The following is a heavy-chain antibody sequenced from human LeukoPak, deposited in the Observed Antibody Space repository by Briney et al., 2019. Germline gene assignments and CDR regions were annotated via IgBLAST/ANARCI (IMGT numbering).Heavy chain of an antibody. D-gene: IGHD1-7*01. V-gene: IGHV3-74*01. J-gene: IGHJ4*02. CDR2: INSDGSTT. CDR3: AREKTNWNYGFDQ. CDR1: GFTFSSYW. Sequence: PGGSLRLSCAASGFTFSSYWMHWVRQAPGKGPVWVSRINSDGSTTSYADSVKGRFTISRGNAKNTLYLQMNSLRAEDTAVYYCAREKTNWNYGFDQWGQGILVTVSS.